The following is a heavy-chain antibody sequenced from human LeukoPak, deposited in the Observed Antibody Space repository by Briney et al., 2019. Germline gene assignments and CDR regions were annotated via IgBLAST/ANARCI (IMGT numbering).Heavy chain of an antibody. J-gene: IGHJ4*02. D-gene: IGHD3-22*01. CDR3: AREIVVDY. CDR2: ISSSGSYI. Sequence: GGSLRLSCAASGFIFSSYTMNWVRQAPGKGLEWVSSISSSGSYIYYADSVKGRFTISRDNAKNSLYLQMNSLRAEDTAVYYCAREIVVDYWGQGTLVTVSS. CDR1: GFIFSSYT. V-gene: IGHV3-21*01.